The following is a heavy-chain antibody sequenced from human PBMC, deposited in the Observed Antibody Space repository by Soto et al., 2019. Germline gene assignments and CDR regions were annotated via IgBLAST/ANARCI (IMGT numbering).Heavy chain of an antibody. CDR3: ARVGVRGVISKNWFDP. V-gene: IGHV4-30-2*01. D-gene: IGHD3-10*01. J-gene: IGHJ5*02. Sequence: SETLSLTCAVSGGSISSGGYSWSWIRQPPGKGLEWIGYIYHSGSTYYNPSLKSRVTISVDRSKNQFSLKLSSVTAADTAVYYCARVGVRGVISKNWFDPWGQGTLVTVSS. CDR1: GGSISSGGYS. CDR2: IYHSGST.